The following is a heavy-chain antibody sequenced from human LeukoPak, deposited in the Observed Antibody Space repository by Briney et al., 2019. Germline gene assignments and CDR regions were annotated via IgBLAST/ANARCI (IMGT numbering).Heavy chain of an antibody. V-gene: IGHV3-20*01. CDR1: GFTFDDYG. CDR2: INWNGGST. Sequence: GGSLRLSCAASGFTFDDYGMSWVRQAPGKGLEWVSGINWNGGSTGYADSVKGRFTISRDNAKNSLYLQMNSLGAEDTALYHCARMSYYYGSGSPSSAFDIWGQGTMVTVSS. J-gene: IGHJ3*02. CDR3: ARMSYYYGSGSPSSAFDI. D-gene: IGHD3-10*01.